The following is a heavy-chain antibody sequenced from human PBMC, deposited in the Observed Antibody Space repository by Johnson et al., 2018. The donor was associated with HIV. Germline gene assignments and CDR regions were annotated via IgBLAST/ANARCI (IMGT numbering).Heavy chain of an antibody. CDR3: ARDTYCGGGSCCSNAFDI. Sequence: VQLVESGGGLVQPGGSLRLSCAASGFTFSSYWMSWVRQAPGKGLEWVANIKQDGSEKYYVDSVKGRFTISRDNAKNSLYLQMNSLRSEDTAVYYCARDTYCGGGSCCSNAFDIWGQGTMVTVSS. J-gene: IGHJ3*02. CDR1: GFTFSSYW. CDR2: IKQDGSEK. V-gene: IGHV3-7*01. D-gene: IGHD2-15*01.